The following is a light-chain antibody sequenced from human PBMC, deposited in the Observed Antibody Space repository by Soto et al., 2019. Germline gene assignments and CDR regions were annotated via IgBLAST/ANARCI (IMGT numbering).Light chain of an antibody. Sequence: RQCRGIKTQSPGERATLSCRASQSVSNNYLAWYQQKPGQAPRLLIYGASNRATGIPDRFSGSGSGTDFTLTICRLEPDDIAVYYCLQSFRLSTFG. V-gene: IGKV3-20*01. CDR3: LQSFRLST. CDR1: QSVSNNY. CDR2: GAS. J-gene: IGKJ2*02.